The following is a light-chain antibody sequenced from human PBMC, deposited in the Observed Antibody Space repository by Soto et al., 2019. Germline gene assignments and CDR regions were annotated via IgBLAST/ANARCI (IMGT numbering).Light chain of an antibody. CDR3: LLSYSGARV. CDR1: TGAVTSGHY. V-gene: IGLV7-46*01. Sequence: QTVVTQEPSLTVSPGGPVSLTCGSRTGAVTSGHYPYWFQQKPGQAPRTLIYDTSNKYSWTPARFSGSLLGGKAALTLSGAHPEDESEYYCLLSYSGARVFGGGTKVTVL. J-gene: IGLJ3*02. CDR2: DTS.